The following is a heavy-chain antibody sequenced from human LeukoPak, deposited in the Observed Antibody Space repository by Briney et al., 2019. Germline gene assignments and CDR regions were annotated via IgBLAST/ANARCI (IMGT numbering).Heavy chain of an antibody. D-gene: IGHD3-10*01. J-gene: IGHJ3*02. CDR2: IYYSGST. CDR3: ASEPYGSGSFLGAFDI. CDR1: DDXIRSSAYY. V-gene: IGHV4-39*01. Sequence: SETLSLTCAVSDDXIRSSAYYWGWIRQPPGKRLEWIGSIYYSGSTYYNPSLKSRVTISIDTSKNQFSLKLSSVTAADTAVYYCASEPYGSGSFLGAFDIWGQGTMVTVSS.